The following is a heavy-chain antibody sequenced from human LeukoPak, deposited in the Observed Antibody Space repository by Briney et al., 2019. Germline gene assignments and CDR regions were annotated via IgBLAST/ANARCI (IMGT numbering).Heavy chain of an antibody. Sequence: SETLSLTCTVSGGSISSYHWSWIRQPPGKGLEWIGYIYTSGSTNYNPSLKSRVTISVDTSKNQFSLKLSSVTAADTAVYYCARGTDCSSTSCYNYYYYYMDVWGKGTTVTVSS. CDR2: IYTSGST. J-gene: IGHJ6*03. V-gene: IGHV4-4*09. CDR1: GGSISSYH. CDR3: ARGTDCSSTSCYNYYYYYMDV. D-gene: IGHD2-2*02.